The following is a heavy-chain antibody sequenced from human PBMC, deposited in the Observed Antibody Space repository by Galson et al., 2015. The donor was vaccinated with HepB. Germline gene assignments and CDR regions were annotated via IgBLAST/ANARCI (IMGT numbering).Heavy chain of an antibody. V-gene: IGHV4-39*07. Sequence: SEILYLTCTVSGGSITNTNSYWAWIRQPPGNGQAWIGNISSSGSAHYNPSLKSRVTISVDTSKNQFSLKLTSLTAADTAVYFCARPIYCSVTTCSGPLHVWGTGTTVTVSS. D-gene: IGHD2-8*02. CDR2: ISSSGSA. J-gene: IGHJ6*04. CDR1: GGSITNTNSY. CDR3: ARPIYCSVTTCSGPLHV.